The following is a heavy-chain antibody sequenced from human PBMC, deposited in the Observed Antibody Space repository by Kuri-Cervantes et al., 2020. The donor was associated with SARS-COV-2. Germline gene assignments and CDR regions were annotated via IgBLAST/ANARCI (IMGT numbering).Heavy chain of an antibody. J-gene: IGHJ4*02. CDR3: ARDSPAYCSSTSCYFFDY. CDR1: GYSISSGYY. CDR2: IYHSGST. Sequence: SETLSLTCTVSGYSISSGYYWSWIRQPPGKGLEWIGYIYHSGSTYYNPSLKSRVTISVDRSKNQFSLKLSSVTAADTAVYYCARDSPAYCSSTSCYFFDYWGQGTLVTVSS. D-gene: IGHD2-2*01. V-gene: IGHV4-38-2*02.